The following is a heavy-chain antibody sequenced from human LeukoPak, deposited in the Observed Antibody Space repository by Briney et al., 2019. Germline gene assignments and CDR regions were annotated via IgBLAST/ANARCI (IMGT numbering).Heavy chain of an antibody. CDR3: ARYHECRYGFHY. CDR1: GFTFSSYS. V-gene: IGHV3-21*01. Sequence: PGGSPRLSCAASGFTFSSYSMNWVRQAPGKGLEAVSSISSSSSYIYYADSVKGRFTISRDNAKNSLYLQMNSRRAEDTAVYYCARYHECRYGFHYWGEGDLVTLSS. CDR2: ISSSSSYI. D-gene: IGHD5-18*01. J-gene: IGHJ4*02.